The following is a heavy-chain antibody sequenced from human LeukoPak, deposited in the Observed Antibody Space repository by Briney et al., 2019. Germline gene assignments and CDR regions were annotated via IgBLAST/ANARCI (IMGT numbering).Heavy chain of an antibody. Sequence: SETLSLTCTVSGGSISSYYWSWIRQPAGKGLEWIGRIYTSWSTNYNPSLKSRVTMSVDTSKNQFSLKLSSVTAADTAVYYCARDFADDFWTMYNWFDPWGQGTLVTVSS. CDR1: GGSISSYY. D-gene: IGHD3-3*01. CDR2: IYTSWST. CDR3: ARDFADDFWTMYNWFDP. J-gene: IGHJ5*02. V-gene: IGHV4-4*07.